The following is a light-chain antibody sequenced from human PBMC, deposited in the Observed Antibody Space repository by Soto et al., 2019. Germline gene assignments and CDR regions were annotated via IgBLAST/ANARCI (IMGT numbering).Light chain of an antibody. Sequence: EIVMTQSPATLSVSPGERATLSCRASQSVSSNLAWYQQKPGQAPRLLIYGASTRATGIPARLSGSGSGTEFTLTISSLQSEDFAVYYGQQYNNWPLTFGQGTRLEIK. J-gene: IGKJ5*01. V-gene: IGKV3-15*01. CDR3: QQYNNWPLT. CDR1: QSVSSN. CDR2: GAS.